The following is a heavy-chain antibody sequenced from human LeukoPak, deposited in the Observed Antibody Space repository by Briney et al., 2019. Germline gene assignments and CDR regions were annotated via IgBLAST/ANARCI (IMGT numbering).Heavy chain of an antibody. CDR3: ARIRDGYNDAYDL. J-gene: IGHJ3*01. V-gene: IGHV1-46*01. CDR1: GYTFTSYY. Sequence: AVSVKVSCKASGYTFTSYYMHWVRQTPGQGLEWMGIINPSGGSTSYAQKFQGRVTLTRDTSTSTVYMELSSLRSEDTAIYYCARIRDGYNDAYDLWGQGTVVTVPS. D-gene: IGHD5-24*01. CDR2: INPSGGST.